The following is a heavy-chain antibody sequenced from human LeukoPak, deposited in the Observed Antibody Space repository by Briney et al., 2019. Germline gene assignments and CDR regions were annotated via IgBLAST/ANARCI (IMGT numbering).Heavy chain of an antibody. Sequence: SETLSLTCTVSGGSISSYYWSWIRQPPGKGLEWIGYIYYSGSTNYNPSLKSRVTISVDTSKNQFSLKLSSVTAADTAVYYCARLSSSGSYSSTRFDYWGQGTLVTVSS. CDR1: GGSISSYY. D-gene: IGHD1-26*01. V-gene: IGHV4-59*08. CDR2: IYYSGST. J-gene: IGHJ4*02. CDR3: ARLSSSGSYSSTRFDY.